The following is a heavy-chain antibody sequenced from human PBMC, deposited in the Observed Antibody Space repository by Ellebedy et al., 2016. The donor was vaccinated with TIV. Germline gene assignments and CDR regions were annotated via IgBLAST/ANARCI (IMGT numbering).Heavy chain of an antibody. CDR1: GYNFSTND. Sequence: ASVKVSXXASGYNFSTNDISWVRQATGQGLEWMGLMNPDSGHTAYAQRFQGRLTMTRDTSISTAYMEVSSLRSEDTAVYYCARGWDSSGWPDYWGQGTLVTVSS. V-gene: IGHV1-8*01. CDR3: ARGWDSSGWPDY. D-gene: IGHD6-19*01. J-gene: IGHJ4*02. CDR2: MNPDSGHT.